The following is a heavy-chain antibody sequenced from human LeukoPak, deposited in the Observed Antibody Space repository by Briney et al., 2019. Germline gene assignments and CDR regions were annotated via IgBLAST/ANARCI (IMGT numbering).Heavy chain of an antibody. CDR2: LTRGSSNI. CDR3: ARVVPVHEYYNSYMDV. J-gene: IGHJ6*03. Sequence: PGGSLRPSCEASGFPFMTYAMNWIRQSPGKGLEWVAFLTRGSSNIQYAESVKGRFTISRDNGKDSLFLQMNSLRAEDTAVYYCARVVPVHEYYNSYMDVWGKGTTVTVSS. D-gene: IGHD1-1*01. V-gene: IGHV3-48*01. CDR1: GFPFMTYA.